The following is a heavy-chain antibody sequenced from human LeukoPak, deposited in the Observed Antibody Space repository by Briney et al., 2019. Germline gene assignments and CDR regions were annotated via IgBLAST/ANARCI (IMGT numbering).Heavy chain of an antibody. CDR1: GGTFSSYA. D-gene: IGHD3-22*01. J-gene: IGHJ4*02. CDR2: IIPIFGTA. V-gene: IGHV1-69*13. Sequence: ASVKVSCKASGGTFSSYAISWVRQAPGQGLEWMGGIIPIFGTANYAQKFQGRVTITADESTSTAYMELSSLRSEDTAVYYCARDPLQYYYDSSGYAVLGYWGQGTLVTVSS. CDR3: ARDPLQYYYDSSGYAVLGY.